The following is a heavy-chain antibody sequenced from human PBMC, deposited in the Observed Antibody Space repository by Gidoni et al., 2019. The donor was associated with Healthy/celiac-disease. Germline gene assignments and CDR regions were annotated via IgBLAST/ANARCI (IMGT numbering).Heavy chain of an antibody. J-gene: IGHJ4*02. D-gene: IGHD3-10*01. V-gene: IGHV3-48*04. CDR2: ISSSSSTI. CDR1: GFPFSSYS. Sequence: EVQLVESGGGLVQHGGSLRLSCAASGFPFSSYSMNWVRQAPGKGLEWVSYISSSSSTIYYADSVKGRFTISRDNAKNSLYLQMNSLRAEDTAVYYCARDKFPAMVRGGFDYWGQGTLVTVSS. CDR3: ARDKFPAMVRGGFDY.